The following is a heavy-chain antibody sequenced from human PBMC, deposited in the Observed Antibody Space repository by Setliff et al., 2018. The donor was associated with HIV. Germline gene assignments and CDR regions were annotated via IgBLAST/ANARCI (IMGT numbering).Heavy chain of an antibody. CDR2: MYYSGST. CDR3: AHIDSSGYYFDY. Sequence: NPSETLSLTCAVYGGSFSGYYWSWIRQPPGKGLEWIGYMYYSGSTNYSPSLKSRLTITKDTSINQVVLTMTNMDPVDTATYYCAHIDSSGYYFDYWGQGTLVTVSS. D-gene: IGHD3-22*01. J-gene: IGHJ4*02. CDR1: GGSFSGYY. V-gene: IGHV4-59*01.